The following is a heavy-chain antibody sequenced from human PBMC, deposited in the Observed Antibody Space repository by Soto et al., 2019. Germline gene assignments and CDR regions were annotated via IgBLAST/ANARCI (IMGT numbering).Heavy chain of an antibody. CDR3: ARTLGHYYGSGTYYKEFDN. Sequence: SGPTLVNPTQTLTLTCTFSGFSLTTHGMRVSWIRQPPGKALEWLALIDWDDHKFYGTSLKTRLTIFKDTSRNQVILTMTNVDPVDTATYFCARTLGHYYGSGTYYKEFDNWGRANLVTLSS. CDR2: IDWDDHK. J-gene: IGHJ4*02. V-gene: IGHV2-70*04. CDR1: GFSLTTHGMR. D-gene: IGHD3-10*01.